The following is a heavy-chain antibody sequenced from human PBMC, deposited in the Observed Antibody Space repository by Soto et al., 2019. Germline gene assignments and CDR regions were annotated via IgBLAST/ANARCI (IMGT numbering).Heavy chain of an antibody. D-gene: IGHD3-10*01. CDR1: GGSFTNYY. V-gene: IGHV4-59*08. Sequence: PSETLSLTCTVSGGSFTNYYWSWIRQPPGRGLEWIGYIYNTGSTNYNPSLKSRVTISVDTSKNQFSLKLSSVTAADTAVYYCASGNYYVSGIYPYYFDYWGQGTLVTVPS. CDR2: IYNTGST. J-gene: IGHJ4*02. CDR3: ASGNYYVSGIYPYYFDY.